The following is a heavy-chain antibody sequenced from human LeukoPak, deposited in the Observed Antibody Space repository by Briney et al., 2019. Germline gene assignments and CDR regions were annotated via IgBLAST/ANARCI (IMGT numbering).Heavy chain of an antibody. Sequence: GGSLRLSCAASGFTFSSYAMNWVRQAPGKGLEWVAGLTGSGGSTSYADSAKDRFTISRAPSKNTLYLQMNSLRAGDMAIYYCAKGMSSGWSDAIDICGQGTKVTLSS. CDR1: GFTFSSYA. D-gene: IGHD6-19*01. CDR3: AKGMSSGWSDAIDI. CDR2: LTGSGGST. V-gene: IGHV3-23*01. J-gene: IGHJ3*02.